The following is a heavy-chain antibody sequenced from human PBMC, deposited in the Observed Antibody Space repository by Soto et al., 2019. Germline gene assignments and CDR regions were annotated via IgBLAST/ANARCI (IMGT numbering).Heavy chain of an antibody. CDR2: VWYDGSNK. Sequence: GGSLRLSCAASGFTFSSYGMHWVRQAPGKGLEWVAVVWYDGSNKYYADSVKGRFTISRDNSKNTLYLQMNSLRAEDTAVYYCAKDSEGYYGSGSYSGGMDVWGQGTTVTVSS. J-gene: IGHJ6*02. CDR3: AKDSEGYYGSGSYSGGMDV. V-gene: IGHV3-33*06. CDR1: GFTFSSYG. D-gene: IGHD3-10*01.